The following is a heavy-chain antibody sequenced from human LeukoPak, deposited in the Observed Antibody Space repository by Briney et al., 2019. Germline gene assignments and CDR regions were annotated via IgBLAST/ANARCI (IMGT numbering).Heavy chain of an antibody. CDR2: IYYSGST. CDR1: GGSISSYY. J-gene: IGHJ4*02. Sequence: PSETLSLTCTVSGGSISSYYWSWIWQPPGKGLEWIGYIYYSGSTNYNPSLKSRVTISVDTSKNQFSLKLSSVTAADTAVYYCARVARGYSFDYWGQGTLVTVSS. D-gene: IGHD4-23*01. V-gene: IGHV4-59*01. CDR3: ARVARGYSFDY.